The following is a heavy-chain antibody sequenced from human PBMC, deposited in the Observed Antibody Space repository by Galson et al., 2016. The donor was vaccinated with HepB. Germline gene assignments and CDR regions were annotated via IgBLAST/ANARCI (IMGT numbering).Heavy chain of an antibody. CDR2: TYYRSKWYY. Sequence: CAISGDSVSGHGAAAWNWFRQSPSRGLEWLGRTYYRSKWYYEYALSVTSRIIISPDTSKNQFSLQLNSVTPEDTAVYFCAIGTRNAVDFWGQGTLVTVSS. CDR1: GDSVSGHGAAA. D-gene: IGHD1-14*01. CDR3: AIGTRNAVDF. J-gene: IGHJ4*02. V-gene: IGHV6-1*01.